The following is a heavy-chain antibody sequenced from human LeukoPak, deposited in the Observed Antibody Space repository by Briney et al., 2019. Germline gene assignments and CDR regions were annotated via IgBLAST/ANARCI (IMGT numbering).Heavy chain of an antibody. CDR2: IIPILGIA. CDR1: GGTFSSYA. Sequence: GALVKVSCKASGGTFSSYAISWVRQAPGQGLEWMGRIIPILGIANYAQKFQGRVTITADKSTSTAYMELSSLRSEDTAVYYCARDLEWELLDYYYGMDVWGQGTTVTVSS. J-gene: IGHJ6*02. D-gene: IGHD1-26*01. V-gene: IGHV1-69*04. CDR3: ARDLEWELLDYYYGMDV.